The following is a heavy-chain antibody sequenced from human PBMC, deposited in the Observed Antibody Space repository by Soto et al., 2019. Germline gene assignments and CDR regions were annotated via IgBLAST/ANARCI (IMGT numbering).Heavy chain of an antibody. Sequence: AQTLERHHAISGDSVCSNSTAWNWIRKSPSRGLEWLGRTYYRSKWYNDYAVSVKSRITINPDTSKNQFSLQLNSVTPEDTAVYYCARSSIAPRGPWFDHWGQGPLVTVSS. D-gene: IGHD6-6*01. CDR2: TYYRSKWYN. J-gene: IGHJ5*02. V-gene: IGHV6-1*01. CDR3: ARSSIAPRGPWFDH. CDR1: GDSVCSNSTA.